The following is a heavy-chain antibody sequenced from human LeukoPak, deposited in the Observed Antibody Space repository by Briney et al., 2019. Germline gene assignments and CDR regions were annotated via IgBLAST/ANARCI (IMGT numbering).Heavy chain of an antibody. CDR1: GFTFKYA. Sequence: GGSLRLSCAASGFTFKYAWMTWVRQAPGKGLEWVSSISGSGGNTFYADSVKGRFTISRDNSKNTLYLQMNSLRAEDTAAYHCAKGRNEDGDAALNYWGQGTLVTVSS. CDR2: ISGSGGNT. V-gene: IGHV3-23*01. CDR3: AKGRNEDGDAALNY. D-gene: IGHD4-17*01. J-gene: IGHJ4*02.